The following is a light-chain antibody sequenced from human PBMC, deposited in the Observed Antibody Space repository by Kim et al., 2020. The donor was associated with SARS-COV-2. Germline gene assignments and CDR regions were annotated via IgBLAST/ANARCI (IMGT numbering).Light chain of an antibody. CDR1: HSSKSY. J-gene: IGKJ2*03. Sequence: DRITSKCRVSHSSKSYLNWYLQKPGKAPKLLIYVGSSLHSGVPDRFSGSGSGTDFTLKISSLQTEDSGTYYCNQSQKTAHSFGQGTKLEIK. V-gene: IGKV1-39*01. CDR2: VGS. CDR3: NQSQKTAHS.